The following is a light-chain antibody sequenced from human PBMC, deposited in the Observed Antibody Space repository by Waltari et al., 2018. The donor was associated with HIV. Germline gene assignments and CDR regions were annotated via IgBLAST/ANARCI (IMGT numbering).Light chain of an antibody. CDR2: GKN. J-gene: IGLJ2*01. Sequence: SSELTQDPAVSVALGQTVRITCQGDSLRSYYASWYQQKPGQAPVLVIYGKNNRPSGIPDRFSCSSSGNTASLTITGAQAEDEADDYCNSRYSSGNHLVFGGGTKLTVL. CDR3: NSRYSSGNHLV. CDR1: SLRSYY. V-gene: IGLV3-19*01.